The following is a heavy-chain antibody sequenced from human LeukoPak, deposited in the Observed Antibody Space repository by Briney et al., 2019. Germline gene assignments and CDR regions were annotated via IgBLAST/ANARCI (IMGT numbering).Heavy chain of an antibody. D-gene: IGHD5-18*01. CDR3: XXXXXXXXXXXXXDTNFDY. J-gene: IGHJ4*02. CDR2: IYTSGST. CDR1: GGSISSYY. V-gene: IGHV4-4*07. Sequence: SETLSLTCTVSGGSISSYYWSWIRQPAGKGLEWIGRIYTSGSTNYNPSLKSRVTMSVDTSKNQFSLKLSSVTAADTAVYYCXXXXXXXXXXXXXDTNFDYWGQGTLVTVSS.